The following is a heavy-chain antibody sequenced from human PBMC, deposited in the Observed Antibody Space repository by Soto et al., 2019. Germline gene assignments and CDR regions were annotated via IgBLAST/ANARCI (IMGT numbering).Heavy chain of an antibody. V-gene: IGHV1-18*01. CDR2: SSAYNGNT. J-gene: IGHJ6*02. Sequence: QVQLVQSGAEVKKPGASVKVSCKASGYTFTSYGISWVRQAPGQGLEWLGWSSAYNGNTNYAQKLQGRVTMTTDTSASTAYMELRSLRSDDTAVYYCASSSGTTVSIGYYYYGMDVWCQGTTVTVSS. D-gene: IGHD1-7*01. CDR1: GYTFTSYG. CDR3: ASSSGTTVSIGYYYYGMDV.